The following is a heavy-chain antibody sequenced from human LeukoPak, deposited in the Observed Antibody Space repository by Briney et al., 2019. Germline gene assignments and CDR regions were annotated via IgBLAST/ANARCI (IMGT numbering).Heavy chain of an antibody. CDR3: ARGNSGYDRSPAFDY. CDR1: GGSFSGYY. CDR2: VNHSGST. Sequence: SQTLSLTCAVYGGSFSGYYWSWIRQPPGKGLEWIGEVNHSGSTNYNPSLKSRVTISVDTSKNQFSLKLSSVTAADTAVYYCARGNSGYDRSPAFDYWGQGTLVTVSS. V-gene: IGHV4-34*01. J-gene: IGHJ4*02. D-gene: IGHD5-12*01.